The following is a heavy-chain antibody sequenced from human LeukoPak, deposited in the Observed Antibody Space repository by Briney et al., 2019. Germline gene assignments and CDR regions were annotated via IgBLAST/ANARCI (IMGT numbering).Heavy chain of an antibody. CDR3: ARVRCTRTSCFPDY. J-gene: IGHJ4*02. D-gene: IGHD2-2*01. V-gene: IGHV3-7*01. Sequence: GGTLRLSCAVSGFTFSNYWMSWVRQAPGKGLEWVANIKQDGSEKYYVDYVKGRFTISRDNAKNSLHLQMNSLRAEDTAVYHCARVRCTRTSCFPDYWGQGTLVTVSS. CDR1: GFTFSNYW. CDR2: IKQDGSEK.